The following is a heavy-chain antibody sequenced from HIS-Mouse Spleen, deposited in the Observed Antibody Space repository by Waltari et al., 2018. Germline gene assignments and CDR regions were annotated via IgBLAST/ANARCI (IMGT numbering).Heavy chain of an antibody. D-gene: IGHD1-1*01. Sequence: QVQLVQSGAEVKKPGASVKVSRKASGYTLTSYVINWWRPAPGQGLEWMGWMNPNSGNTGYAQKFQGRVTMTRNTSISTAYMELSSLRSEDTAVYYCARMRYTELNGNWFDPWGQGTLVTVSS. J-gene: IGHJ5*02. CDR1: GYTLTSYV. CDR3: ARMRYTELNGNWFDP. CDR2: MNPNSGNT. V-gene: IGHV1-8*01.